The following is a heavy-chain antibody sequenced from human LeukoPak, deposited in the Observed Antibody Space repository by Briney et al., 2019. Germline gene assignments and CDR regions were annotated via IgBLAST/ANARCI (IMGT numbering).Heavy chain of an antibody. CDR3: ARLRFTDYYYYGMDV. V-gene: IGHV4-59*08. CDR1: GGSISSYY. Sequence: SGTLSLTCTVSGGSISSYYWSWIRQPPGKGLEWIGYIYYSGSTNYNPSLKSRVTISADTSKNQFSLKLSSVTAADTAVYYCARLRFTDYYYYGMDVWGQGTTVTVSS. D-gene: IGHD3-10*01. J-gene: IGHJ6*02. CDR2: IYYSGST.